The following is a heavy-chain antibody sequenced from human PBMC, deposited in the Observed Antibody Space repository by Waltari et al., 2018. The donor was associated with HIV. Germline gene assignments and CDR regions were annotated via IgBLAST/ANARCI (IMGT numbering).Heavy chain of an antibody. Sequence: QLQLQESGPGLVKPSETLSLNCTVSGGSISTSSYYWGWIRQPPGKGLECIGSIYYSGSTYYNPSLKRRVTISADTSKNQFSLRLSSVTAADTAVYYCVRQEGIAVAAVMYYFDYWGQGTLVTVSS. D-gene: IGHD6-19*01. J-gene: IGHJ4*02. CDR1: GGSISTSSYY. V-gene: IGHV4-39*01. CDR3: VRQEGIAVAAVMYYFDY. CDR2: IYYSGST.